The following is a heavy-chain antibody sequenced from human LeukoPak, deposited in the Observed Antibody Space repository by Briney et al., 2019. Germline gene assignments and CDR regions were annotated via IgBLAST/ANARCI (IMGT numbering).Heavy chain of an antibody. Sequence: GGSLRLSCAASGFTFSSHGMHWVRQAPGKGPEWMAVIWNDGSNKYYSDSVKGRFTVSRENSKNTLYLQMNSLRAEDTAVYYCASSVEAAMLIDYWGQGTLVTVSS. V-gene: IGHV3-33*01. CDR2: IWNDGSNK. CDR3: ASSVEAAMLIDY. CDR1: GFTFSSHG. J-gene: IGHJ4*02. D-gene: IGHD5-18*01.